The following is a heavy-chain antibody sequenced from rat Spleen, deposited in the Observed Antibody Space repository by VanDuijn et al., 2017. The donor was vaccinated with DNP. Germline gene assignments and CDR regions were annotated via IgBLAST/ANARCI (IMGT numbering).Heavy chain of an antibody. Sequence: EVHLQESGPGLVKPSLSLSLTCSVTGYSITSNYWGWIRKFPGNKMEWIGHISYSGSTSYNPSLKSRISITRDTSKNQFFLQLNSVTTEDTATYYCARNYGYNSLYAMDAWGQGTSVSVSS. CDR2: ISYSGST. V-gene: IGHV3-1*01. J-gene: IGHJ4*01. CDR1: GYSITSNY. CDR3: ARNYGYNSLYAMDA. D-gene: IGHD1-9*01.